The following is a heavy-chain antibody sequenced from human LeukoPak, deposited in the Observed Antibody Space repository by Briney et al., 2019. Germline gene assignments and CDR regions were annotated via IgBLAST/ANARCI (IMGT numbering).Heavy chain of an antibody. CDR2: IYHSGTP. Sequence: PSETLSLTCTVSGGALSSGGYYWTWIRQPPGKGLEWIGNIYHSGTPYYNPSLKSRVTLSVDRSKNQFSLKMTSVTAADTAVYYCARRTVTANYFYYGMDVWGQGTTVTVSS. D-gene: IGHD4-17*01. CDR3: ARRTVTANYFYYGMDV. CDR1: GGALSSGGYY. J-gene: IGHJ6*02. V-gene: IGHV4-30-2*01.